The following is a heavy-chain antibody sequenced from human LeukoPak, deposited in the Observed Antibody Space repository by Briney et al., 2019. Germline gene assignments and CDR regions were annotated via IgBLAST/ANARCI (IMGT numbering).Heavy chain of an antibody. CDR1: GGSISSGSYY. J-gene: IGHJ4*02. CDR3: AKDGYSSGWYSPTGHYFDY. CDR2: IYTSGST. V-gene: IGHV4-61*02. D-gene: IGHD6-19*01. Sequence: SETLSLTCTVSGGSISSGSYYLSWIRQPAGKGLEWIGRIYTSGSTNYNPSLKSRVTISVDTSKNQFSLKLSSVTAADTAVYYCAKDGYSSGWYSPTGHYFDYWGQGTLVTVSS.